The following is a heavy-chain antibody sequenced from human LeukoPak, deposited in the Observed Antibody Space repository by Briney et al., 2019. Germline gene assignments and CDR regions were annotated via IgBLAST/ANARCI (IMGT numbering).Heavy chain of an antibody. D-gene: IGHD5/OR15-5a*01. CDR2: ISRAGQSI. Sequence: PGGSLRLSCAASGFTFSNFAMHWVRQTPGKGLEYVSSISRAGQSIYYADSVRGRFTISRDNSNNTLFLQMGSLRIDDMALYYCARGGTDSTDALDIWGPGTMVTVSS. V-gene: IGHV3-64*02. J-gene: IGHJ3*02. CDR1: GFTFSNFA. CDR3: ARGGTDSTDALDI.